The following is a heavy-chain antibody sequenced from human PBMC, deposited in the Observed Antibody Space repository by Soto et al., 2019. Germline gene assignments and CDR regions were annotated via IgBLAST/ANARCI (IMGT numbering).Heavy chain of an antibody. CDR2: IYYSGST. CDR3: ARAIYRRTNWFDP. Sequence: SETLSLTCTVSGDSGGFISSSSYHWGWIRQPPGKGLEWIGNIYYSGSTNYNPSLKSRVTISVDTSKNQFSLKLSSVTAADTAVYYCARAIYRRTNWFDPWGQGTLVTVSS. V-gene: IGHV4-39*07. J-gene: IGHJ5*02. D-gene: IGHD3-16*02. CDR1: GDSGGFISSSSYH.